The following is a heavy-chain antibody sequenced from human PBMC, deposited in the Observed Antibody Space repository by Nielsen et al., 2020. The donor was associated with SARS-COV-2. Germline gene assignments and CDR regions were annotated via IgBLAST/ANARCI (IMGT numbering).Heavy chain of an antibody. D-gene: IGHD3-3*01. V-gene: IGHV3-7*03. J-gene: IGHJ4*02. CDR2: IKQDGSEK. CDR3: ARVLYDFWSGYYLDY. CDR1: GFTFSSYW. Sequence: GGSLRLSCAASGFTFSSYWMSWVRQAPGKGLEWVANIKQDGSEKYYVDSVKGRFTISRDNAKNSLYLQMNSLRAEDTAVYYCARVLYDFWSGYYLDYWGQGTLVTVSS.